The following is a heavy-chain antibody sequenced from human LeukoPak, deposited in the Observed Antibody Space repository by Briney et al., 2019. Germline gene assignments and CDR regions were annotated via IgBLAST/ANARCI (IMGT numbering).Heavy chain of an antibody. Sequence: SETLSLTCTVSGGSISSYYWSWLRQPPGKGLDWIGYIYYSGSTNYNPSLKSRVTISVDTSKNQFSLKLSSVTAADTAVYYCARSTVTTPYYFDYWGQGTLVTVSS. CDR3: ARSTVTTPYYFDY. CDR1: GGSISSYY. D-gene: IGHD4-17*01. V-gene: IGHV4-59*08. CDR2: IYYSGST. J-gene: IGHJ4*02.